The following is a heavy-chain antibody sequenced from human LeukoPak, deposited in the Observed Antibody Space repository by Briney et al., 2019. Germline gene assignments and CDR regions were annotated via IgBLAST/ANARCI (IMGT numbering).Heavy chain of an antibody. J-gene: IGHJ4*02. D-gene: IGHD5-18*01. V-gene: IGHV3-21*01. CDR1: GFTFSGYS. CDR3: ARDMSGRNTAMITSFDY. CDR2: IDSSSSYI. Sequence: GGSLRLSCSASGFTFSGYSMNWVRQAPGKGLEWVSFIDSSSSYIYYADSVRGRFSISRDNAKNLLYLEMSGLRAEDTALYYCARDMSGRNTAMITSFDYWGQGTLVTVSS.